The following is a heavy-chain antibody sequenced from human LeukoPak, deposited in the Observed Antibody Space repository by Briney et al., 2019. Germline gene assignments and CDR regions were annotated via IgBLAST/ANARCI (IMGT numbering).Heavy chain of an antibody. CDR2: INPSSDST. D-gene: IGHD1-26*01. CDR3: ARDHSGSQHWFAP. Sequence: ASVTVSCKSSGYTFTTYYMHWVRQAPGQGLEWMGVINPSSDSTSYAKKFQGRVIMTRATSTRTVYMELNSLTSEDTAVYYCARDHSGSQHWFAPWGQGTLVTVSS. V-gene: IGHV1-46*01. CDR1: GYTFTTYY. J-gene: IGHJ5*02.